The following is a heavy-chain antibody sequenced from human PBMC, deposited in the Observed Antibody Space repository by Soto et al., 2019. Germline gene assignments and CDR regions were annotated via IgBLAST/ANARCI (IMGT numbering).Heavy chain of an antibody. D-gene: IGHD3-22*01. CDR2: IIPIFGTA. V-gene: IGHV1-69*13. J-gene: IGHJ3*02. Sequence: GASVKVSCKASGGTFSSYAISWVRQAPGQGLEWMGGIIPIFGTANYAQKFQGRVTITADESTSTAYMELSSLRSEDTAVYYCASRYDSSGLDAFDIWGQGTMVTVSS. CDR3: ASRYDSSGLDAFDI. CDR1: GGTFSSYA.